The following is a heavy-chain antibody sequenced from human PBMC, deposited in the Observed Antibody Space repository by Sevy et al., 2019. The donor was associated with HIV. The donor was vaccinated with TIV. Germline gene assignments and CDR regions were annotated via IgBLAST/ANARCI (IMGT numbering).Heavy chain of an antibody. V-gene: IGHV3-21*01. Sequence: GGSLRLSCAASGFTFSSYSMNWVRQAPGKGLEWVSCISSSSSYIYYADSVKGRFTISRDNAKNSLYLQMNSLRAEDTAVYYCARAGGYQLLWGDAFDIWGQGTMVTVSS. CDR1: GFTFSSYS. D-gene: IGHD2-2*01. CDR2: ISSSSSYI. J-gene: IGHJ3*02. CDR3: ARAGGYQLLWGDAFDI.